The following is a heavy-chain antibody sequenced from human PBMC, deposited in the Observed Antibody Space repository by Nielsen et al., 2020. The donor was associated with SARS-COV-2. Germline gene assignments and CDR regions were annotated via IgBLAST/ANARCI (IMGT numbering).Heavy chain of an antibody. V-gene: IGHV1-69*04. D-gene: IGHD3-22*01. CDR1: GGTFSSYA. Sequence: SAKVSCKASGGTFSSYAISWVRQAPGQGLEWMGRIIPILGIANYAQKFQGRVTITADKSTSTAYMELSSLRSEDTAVYYCARDPYYYDSSGYYLYFQHWGQGTLVTVSS. J-gene: IGHJ1*01. CDR3: ARDPYYYDSSGYYLYFQH. CDR2: IIPILGIA.